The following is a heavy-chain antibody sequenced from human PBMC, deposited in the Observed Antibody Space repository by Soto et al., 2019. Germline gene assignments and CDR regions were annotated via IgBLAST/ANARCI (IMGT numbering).Heavy chain of an antibody. CDR2: IIPILGIA. V-gene: IGHV1-69*04. J-gene: IGHJ6*03. CDR1: GVTFDSYT. Sequence: SAKPSWKDSGVTFDSYTIRWVRQAPGQGLEWMGRIIPILGIANYAQKFQGRVTITADKSTSTAYMELSSLRSEDTAVYYCARDYCSSTSFYAGIGMRDYHSGTAFGGNGPTV. D-gene: IGHD2-2*01. CDR3: ARDYCSSTSFYAGIGMRDYHSGTAF.